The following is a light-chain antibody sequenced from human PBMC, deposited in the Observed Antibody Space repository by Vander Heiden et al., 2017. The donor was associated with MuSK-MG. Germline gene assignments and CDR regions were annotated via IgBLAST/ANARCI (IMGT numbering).Light chain of an antibody. Sequence: SYEVTQPPSVSVSPAQTARITCSGDAMPKQYAYWYQQKPGQAPIVVIFKDSERPSGIPERFSGSSSGTTVTLTITGVQAEDEADDYCQSADSSGTYLVFGGGTKLTVL. CDR1: AMPKQY. CDR3: QSADSSGTYLV. J-gene: IGLJ2*01. V-gene: IGLV3-25*03. CDR2: KDS.